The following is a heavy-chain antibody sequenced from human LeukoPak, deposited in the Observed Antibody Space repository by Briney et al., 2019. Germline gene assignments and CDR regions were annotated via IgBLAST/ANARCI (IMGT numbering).Heavy chain of an antibody. V-gene: IGHV3-30*05. CDR2: ISYDGSNK. J-gene: IGHJ4*02. Sequence: GGSLRLSCAASGFTFSSYGMHWVRQAPGKGLEWVAVISYDGSNKYYADSVKGRFTISRDNSNNTMYLQMNSLRAEGTAVYYCAKARGSEIAAATNYWGQGALVTVSS. D-gene: IGHD6-13*01. CDR1: GFTFSSYG. CDR3: AKARGSEIAAATNY.